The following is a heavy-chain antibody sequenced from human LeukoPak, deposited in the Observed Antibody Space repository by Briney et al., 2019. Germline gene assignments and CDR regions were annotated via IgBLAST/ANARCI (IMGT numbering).Heavy chain of an antibody. D-gene: IGHD3-10*01. CDR3: AKPKTAEYYYGSEDSYYFDY. CDR2: ISGSGGST. CDR1: GFTFSSYG. Sequence: GGTLRLSCAASGFTFSSYGMSWVRQAPGKGLEWVSAISGSGGSTYYADSVKGRFTISRDNSKNTLYLQMNSLRAEDTAVYYCAKPKTAEYYYGSEDSYYFDYWGQGTLVTVSS. V-gene: IGHV3-23*01. J-gene: IGHJ4*02.